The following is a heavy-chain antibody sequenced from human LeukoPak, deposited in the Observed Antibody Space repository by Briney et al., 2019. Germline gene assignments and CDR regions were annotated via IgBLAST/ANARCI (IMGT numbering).Heavy chain of an antibody. Sequence: SETLSLTCTVSGGSISSSYWSSIRQPPRKGLEWIGYIHYSGSTTYNPSLKSRGTTSFDTSKANFPLNLSSATTTETPGPYCARHDSWWFDTWGQGTLVTVSS. D-gene: IGHD3/OR15-3a*01. CDR1: GGSISSSY. J-gene: IGHJ5*02. CDR3: ARHDSWWFDT. V-gene: IGHV4-59*08. CDR2: IHYSGST.